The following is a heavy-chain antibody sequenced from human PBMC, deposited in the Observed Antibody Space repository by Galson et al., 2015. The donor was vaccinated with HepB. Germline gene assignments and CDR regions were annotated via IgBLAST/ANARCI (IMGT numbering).Heavy chain of an antibody. D-gene: IGHD2-2*01. J-gene: IGHJ6*02. CDR1: GYTFTSYY. Sequence: SVKVSCKASGYTFTSYYMHWVRQAPGQGLEWMGIINPSGGSTSYAQKFQGRVTMTRDTSTSTVYMGLSSLRSEDTAVYYCARAGDIVVVPAAMYSYYGMDVWGQGTTVTVSS. CDR3: ARAGDIVVVPAAMYSYYGMDV. V-gene: IGHV1-46*03. CDR2: INPSGGST.